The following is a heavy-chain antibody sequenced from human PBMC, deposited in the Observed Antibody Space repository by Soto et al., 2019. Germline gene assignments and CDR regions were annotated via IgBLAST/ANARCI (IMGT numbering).Heavy chain of an antibody. J-gene: IGHJ4*02. D-gene: IGHD2-2*01. Sequence: QVQLVESGGGVVQPGRSLRLSCAASGFTFSDYGMHWVRQAPGKGLEWVAVVSYDGSEIYYAESVKGRFTISRDNSKNTLYLQMSSLRREDTAVYYCVRDSYCSSTSCDDGYGGQGTLVTVSS. V-gene: IGHV3-30*03. CDR3: VRDSYCSSTSCDDGY. CDR1: GFTFSDYG. CDR2: VSYDGSEI.